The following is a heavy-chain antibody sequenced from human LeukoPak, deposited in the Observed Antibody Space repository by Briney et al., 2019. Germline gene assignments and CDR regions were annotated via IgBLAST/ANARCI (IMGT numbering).Heavy chain of an antibody. CDR2: SNHSGNT. J-gene: IGHJ5*02. Sequence: PSETLSLTCAVYGGSFSGDYWSWIRQPPGKGLEWIGESNHSGNTNYNPSLKSRVTISVDTSKNQFSLKLSSVTAADTAVYYCARERTLLWFDPWGQGTLVTVSS. CDR3: ARERTLLWFDP. V-gene: IGHV4-34*01. CDR1: GGSFSGDY. D-gene: IGHD3-10*01.